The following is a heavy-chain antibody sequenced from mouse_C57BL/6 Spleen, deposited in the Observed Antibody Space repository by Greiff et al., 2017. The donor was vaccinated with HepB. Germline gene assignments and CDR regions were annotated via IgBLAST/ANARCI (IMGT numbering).Heavy chain of an antibody. Sequence: QVQLQQPGAELVKPGASVKLSCKASGYTFTSYWMHWVKQRPGQGLEWIGMIHPNSGSTNYNEKFKSKATLTVDKSSSTAYMQLSSLTSEDSAVYYCARADITTVVATRYFDVWGTGTTVTVA. V-gene: IGHV1-64*01. CDR1: GYTFTSYW. D-gene: IGHD1-1*01. CDR2: IHPNSGST. J-gene: IGHJ1*03. CDR3: ARADITTVVATRYFDV.